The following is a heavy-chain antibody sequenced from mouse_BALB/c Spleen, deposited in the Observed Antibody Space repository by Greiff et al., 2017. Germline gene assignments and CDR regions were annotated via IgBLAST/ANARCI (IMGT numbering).Heavy chain of an antibody. D-gene: IGHD1-1*01. CDR2: IWSGGST. CDR1: GFSLTSYG. J-gene: IGHJ1*01. Sequence: QVQLQQSGPGLVQPSQSLSITCTVSGFSLTSYGVHWVRQSPGKGLEWLGVIWSGGSTDYNAAFISRLSISKDNSKSQVFFKMNSLQANDTAIYYCARNRYYYGSSHWYFDVWGAGTTVTVSS. V-gene: IGHV2-2*02. CDR3: ARNRYYYGSSHWYFDV.